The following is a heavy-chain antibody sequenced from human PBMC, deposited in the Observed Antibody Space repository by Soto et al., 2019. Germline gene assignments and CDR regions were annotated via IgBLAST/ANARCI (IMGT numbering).Heavy chain of an antibody. CDR2: ISGSGGST. V-gene: IGHV3-23*01. J-gene: IGHJ4*02. Sequence: GGSLRLSCAASGFTFSSYAMSWVRQAPGKGLEWVSAISGSGGSTYYADSVKGRFTISRDNSKNTLYLQMNSLRAEDTAVYYCAKALINYYDSGGYYYDYWGQGTLVTVSS. CDR3: AKALINYYDSGGYYYDY. CDR1: GFTFSSYA. D-gene: IGHD3-22*01.